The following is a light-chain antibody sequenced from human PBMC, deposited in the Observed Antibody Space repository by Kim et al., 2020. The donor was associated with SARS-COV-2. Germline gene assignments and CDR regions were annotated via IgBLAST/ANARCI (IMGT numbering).Light chain of an antibody. V-gene: IGKV1-39*01. CDR3: QQSYSTPLT. J-gene: IGKJ4*01. CDR2: AAS. CDR1: QSISSY. Sequence: DIQMTQSPSSLSASVGDRVTITCRASQSISSYLNWYQQKPGKAPMLLIYAASSLQSGVPSRFSGSGSGTDFTLTISSLQPEDFATYYFQQSYSTPLTFGGGTKVDIK.